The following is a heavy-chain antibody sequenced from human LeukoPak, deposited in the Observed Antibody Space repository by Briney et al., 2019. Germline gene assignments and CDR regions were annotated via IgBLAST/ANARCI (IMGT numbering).Heavy chain of an antibody. V-gene: IGHV3-30-3*01. CDR3: ARDLGDGNNGLRY. Sequence: GRSLRLSCAASGFIFNNYAMHWVRQAPGRGLEWVAVVTSDGDTQYYADSVRGRFTVSRDSSINTLFLHMNSLRQGDTALYYCARDLGDGNNGLRYWGQGTLVTVSS. D-gene: IGHD5-24*01. CDR1: GFIFNNYA. J-gene: IGHJ4*02. CDR2: VTSDGDTQ.